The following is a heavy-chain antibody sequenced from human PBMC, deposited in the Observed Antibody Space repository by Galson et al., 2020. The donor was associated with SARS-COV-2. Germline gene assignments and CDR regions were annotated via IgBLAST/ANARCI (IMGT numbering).Heavy chain of an antibody. D-gene: IGHD2-2*03. CDR1: GFIFSSYE. CDR3: ARDRWMIRDSFDI. J-gene: IGHJ3*02. CDR2: ISSSGGTI. V-gene: IGHV3-48*03. Sequence: GESLKISCAASGFIFSSYEMNWVRQAPGKGLEWVSYISSSGGTIYSADSVKGRFTISRDNAKNSLYLEMHSLRAEDTAVYYCARDRWMIRDSFDIWGQGTMVTVSS.